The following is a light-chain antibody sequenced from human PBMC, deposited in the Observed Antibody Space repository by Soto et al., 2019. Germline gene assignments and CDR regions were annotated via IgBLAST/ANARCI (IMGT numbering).Light chain of an antibody. Sequence: QSALTQPASVSGSPGQAITISCTGTSSDVGGYNYVSWYQQHPGKAPKLMIYDVSNRPSGVSNRFSGSKSGNTASLTISGLQAEDEADYYCSSYTGSSTYVVFGGGTQLTFL. CDR2: DVS. J-gene: IGLJ2*01. CDR1: SSDVGGYNY. V-gene: IGLV2-14*01. CDR3: SSYTGSSTYVV.